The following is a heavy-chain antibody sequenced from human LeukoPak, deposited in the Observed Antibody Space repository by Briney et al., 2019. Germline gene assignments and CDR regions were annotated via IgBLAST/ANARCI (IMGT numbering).Heavy chain of an antibody. CDR3: ASRPIFGVVAKAFDI. D-gene: IGHD3-3*01. V-gene: IGHV4-31*03. Sequence: SETLSLTCTVSGGSISSGGYYWHWIRQHPGKGLEWIGYIYYSGSTYYNPSLKSRVTISVDTSKNQFSLKLSSVTAADTAVYYCASRPIFGVVAKAFDIWGQGTMVTVSS. CDR1: GGSISSGGYY. J-gene: IGHJ3*02. CDR2: IYYSGST.